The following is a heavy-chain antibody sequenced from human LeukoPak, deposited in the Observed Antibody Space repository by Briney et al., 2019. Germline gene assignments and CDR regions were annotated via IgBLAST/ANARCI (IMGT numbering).Heavy chain of an antibody. CDR3: ARLPGVGYCTSTSCYALDAFDI. Sequence: SETLSLTCGVSGGSVSSTNWWTWIRQPPGKGLEWIGEVHLDGRTNFNPSLKSRLTMSVDLSENHVSLKLTSVTAADTAVYYCARLPGVGYCTSTSCYALDAFDIWGQGTMVTVSS. CDR1: GGSVSSTNW. D-gene: IGHD2-2*01. CDR2: VHLDGRT. J-gene: IGHJ3*02. V-gene: IGHV4-4*02.